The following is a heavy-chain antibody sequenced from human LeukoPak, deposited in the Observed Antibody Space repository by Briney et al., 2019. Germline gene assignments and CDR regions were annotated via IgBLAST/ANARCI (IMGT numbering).Heavy chain of an antibody. CDR1: GFTFSSYA. D-gene: IGHD3-22*01. V-gene: IGHV3-23*01. Sequence: GGSLRLSCAAYGFTFSSYAMSWVRQAPGKGLEWVSAISGSGGSTYYADSVKGRFTISRDNSKNTLYLQMNGLRAEDTAVYYCAKGRVGSSGYYSFDYWGQGTLVTVSS. CDR3: AKGRVGSSGYYSFDY. CDR2: ISGSGGST. J-gene: IGHJ4*02.